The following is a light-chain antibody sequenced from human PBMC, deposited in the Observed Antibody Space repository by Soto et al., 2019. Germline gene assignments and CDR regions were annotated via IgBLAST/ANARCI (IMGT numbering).Light chain of an antibody. CDR3: QQYNNWPPDRT. CDR2: GAS. V-gene: IGKV3-15*01. CDR1: HSVASN. J-gene: IGKJ1*01. Sequence: EIVMTQSPATLSVSPGERATLSYRASHSVASNLAWYQQKPGQAPRLLIYGASTRATGIPARFSGSGSGTEFTLTISSLQSEDFAIYFCQQYNNWPPDRTFGQGTKVEIK.